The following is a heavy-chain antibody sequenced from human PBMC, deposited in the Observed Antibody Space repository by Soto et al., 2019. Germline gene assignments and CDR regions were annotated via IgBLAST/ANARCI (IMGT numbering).Heavy chain of an antibody. D-gene: IGHD3-22*01. CDR1: GHIFSNYW. CDR3: ARQRLWGTSGYYYFEN. CDR2: IYPGDADT. V-gene: IGHV5-51*01. J-gene: IGHJ4*02. Sequence: PGASLKISCNGSGHIFSNYWIGWVRQMPGKGLEWMGIIYPGDADTRYSPSFQGQVTITVDKSITTAYLQWSRLKASDTAIYYCARQRLWGTSGYYYFENWGQGTLVTVSS.